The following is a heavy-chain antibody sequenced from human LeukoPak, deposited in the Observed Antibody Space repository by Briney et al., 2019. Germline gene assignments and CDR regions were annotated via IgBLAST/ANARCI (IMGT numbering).Heavy chain of an antibody. J-gene: IGHJ4*02. Sequence: GGSLRLSCAASGCTVSSNYLRGVRQPPGKGLEWVSIIYSGGSTFYADSVKGRFTISRDNSKNTLYLQMNSLRAEDTAVYYCARGQMRYCSSTSCSPIDYWGQGTLVTVSS. D-gene: IGHD2-2*01. CDR1: GCTVSSNY. CDR2: IYSGGST. V-gene: IGHV3-53*05. CDR3: ARGQMRYCSSTSCSPIDY.